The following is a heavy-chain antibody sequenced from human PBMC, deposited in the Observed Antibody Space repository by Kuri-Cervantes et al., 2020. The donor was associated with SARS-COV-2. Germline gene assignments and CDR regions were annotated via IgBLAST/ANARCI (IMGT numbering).Heavy chain of an antibody. CDR2: ISSSSSYI. J-gene: IGHJ6*02. CDR1: GFTFSSYW. V-gene: IGHV3-21*01. D-gene: IGHD3-22*01. CDR3: AREKYYYDSSGLGGGEDYYYGMDV. Sequence: GESLKISCAASGFTFSSYWMNWVRQAPGKGLEWVSSISSSSSYIYYADSVKGRFTISRDNAKNSLYLQMNSLRAEDTAVYYCAREKYYYDSSGLGGGEDYYYGMDVWGQGTTVTVSS.